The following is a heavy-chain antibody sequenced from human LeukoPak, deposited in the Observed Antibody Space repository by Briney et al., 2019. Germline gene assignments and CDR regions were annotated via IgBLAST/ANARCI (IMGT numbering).Heavy chain of an antibody. V-gene: IGHV3-7*01. CDR1: GFTFGTYW. CDR2: IKVDGSEK. CDR3: ARMLVYDAGGEALDC. Sequence: GGSLRVSCTASGFTFGTYWMTWVRQAPGRGLEWVANIKVDGSEKYYVDSVKGRFTISRDNAKNSLYLQMNSLRVEDTAVYFCARMLVYDAGGEALDCWGQGTQVTVSS. J-gene: IGHJ4*02. D-gene: IGHD2-8*01.